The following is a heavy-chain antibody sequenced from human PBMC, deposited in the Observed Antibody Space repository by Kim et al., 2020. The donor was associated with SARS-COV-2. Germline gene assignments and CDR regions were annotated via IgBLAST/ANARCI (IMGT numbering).Heavy chain of an antibody. J-gene: IGHJ4*02. CDR2: ISSSSSYT. CDR3: ARDRNGGNSGADY. V-gene: IGHV3-11*06. Sequence: GGSLRLSCAASGFTFSDYYMSWIRQAPGKGLEWVSYISSSSSYTNYADSVKGRFTISRDNAKNSLYLQMNSLRAEDTAVYYCARDRNGGNSGADYWGQGTLVTVSS. CDR1: GFTFSDYY. D-gene: IGHD2-21*02.